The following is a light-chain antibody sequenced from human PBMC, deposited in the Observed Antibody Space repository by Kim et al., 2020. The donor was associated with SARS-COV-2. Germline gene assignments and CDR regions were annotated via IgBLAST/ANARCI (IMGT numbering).Light chain of an antibody. CDR1: SSDVGAYNL. CDR3: TSYTRSDTWV. CDR2: DVS. Sequence: QSALTQPASVSGSPGQSVTISCTGTSSDVGAYNLVSWYQQHPGKAPKFMIHDVSQRPSGVSNRFSGSKSSNTASLTISRLQAEDEADYYCTSYTRSDTWVFGGGTQLTVL. J-gene: IGLJ3*02. V-gene: IGLV2-14*03.